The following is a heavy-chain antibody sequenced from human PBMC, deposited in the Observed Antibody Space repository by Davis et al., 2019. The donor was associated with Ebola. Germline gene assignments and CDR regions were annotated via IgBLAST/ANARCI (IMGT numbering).Heavy chain of an antibody. CDR2: ITGGGIA. D-gene: IGHD2-2*02. Sequence: GESLKISCAASGITFSSHVMSWVRQAPGKGLEWVSTITGGGIAYYTESVEGRFTISRDNSNNTLYLQMSSLRVEDTARYYCAKASWGPAARPLLDSWGQGTLVTVSS. V-gene: IGHV3-23*01. CDR1: GITFSSHV. CDR3: AKASWGPAARPLLDS. J-gene: IGHJ4*02.